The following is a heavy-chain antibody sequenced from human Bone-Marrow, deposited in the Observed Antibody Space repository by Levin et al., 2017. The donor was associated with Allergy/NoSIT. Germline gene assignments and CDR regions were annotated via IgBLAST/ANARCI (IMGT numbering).Heavy chain of an antibody. D-gene: IGHD2-2*01. Sequence: GGSLRLSCAASGFTLSSYGMLWVRQAPGKGLEWVAVISYDGTNKYYADSVKGRFTISRDNSKNTLYLQMNSLRPEDTAVYYCAKDQRGGYCSSSSCYLAMDVWGQGITVTVSS. CDR1: GFTLSSYG. CDR3: AKDQRGGYCSSSSCYLAMDV. CDR2: ISYDGTNK. V-gene: IGHV3-30*18. J-gene: IGHJ6*02.